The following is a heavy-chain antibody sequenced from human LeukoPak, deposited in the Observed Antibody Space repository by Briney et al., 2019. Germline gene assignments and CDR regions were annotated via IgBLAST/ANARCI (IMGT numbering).Heavy chain of an antibody. J-gene: IGHJ4*02. CDR2: LSRGGGST. CDR3: AKEQRIRHCSEGVCMEGYYFDY. V-gene: IGHV3-23*01. CDR1: GFNFNMFA. Sequence: GGSLRLSCTGSGFNFNMFAIDWVRQAPGQGPEWVSGLSRGGGSTNYADSVKGRFTISRDKSKNMVILQMNSLRPEDTAVYYCAKEQRIRHCSEGVCMEGYYFDYWGQGTLVTVSS. D-gene: IGHD2-8*01.